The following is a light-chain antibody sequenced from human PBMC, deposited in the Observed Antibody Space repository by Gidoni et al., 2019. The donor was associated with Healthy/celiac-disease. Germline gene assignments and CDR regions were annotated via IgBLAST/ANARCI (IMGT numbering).Light chain of an antibody. CDR2: WAS. V-gene: IGKV4-1*01. Sequence: DIVMTQSPDSLAVSLGERATINCKSSQSVLYSSNNKNYLAWYQQKPGQPPKLLIYWASTRESGVPERFSGSGSGTDFTLTISSPQAEDVAVYYCQQYYSTPYTFGQGTKLEIK. J-gene: IGKJ2*01. CDR3: QQYYSTPYT. CDR1: QSVLYSSNNKNY.